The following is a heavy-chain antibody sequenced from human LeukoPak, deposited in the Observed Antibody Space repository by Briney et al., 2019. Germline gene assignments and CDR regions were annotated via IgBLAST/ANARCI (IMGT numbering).Heavy chain of an antibody. J-gene: IGHJ4*02. CDR2: IIYSGSSI. CDR1: GFTFSGYS. CDR3: ARIVGYSIDS. V-gene: IGHV3-48*01. D-gene: IGHD1-26*01. Sequence: GGSLRLSCAASGFTFSGYSMNWVRQAPGKGLEWVSYIIYSGSSISYADSVKGRFTVSRDNARNSLYLQMSSLRVEDTAVYYCARIVGYSIDSWGQGTLVTVSS.